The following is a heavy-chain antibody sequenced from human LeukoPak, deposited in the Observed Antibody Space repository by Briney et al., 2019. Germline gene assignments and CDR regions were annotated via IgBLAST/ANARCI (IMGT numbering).Heavy chain of an antibody. CDR3: ATRVGATRRLTGFDP. Sequence: GATVRISCKVSGYTFTDYYMHWVQQAPGKGLEWMGLVDPEDGETIYAEKFQGRVTITADTSTDTAYMELSSLRSQDTAVYYFATRVGATRRLTGFDPWGQGTLVTVSS. D-gene: IGHD1-26*01. V-gene: IGHV1-69-2*01. CDR1: GYTFTDYY. J-gene: IGHJ5*02. CDR2: VDPEDGET.